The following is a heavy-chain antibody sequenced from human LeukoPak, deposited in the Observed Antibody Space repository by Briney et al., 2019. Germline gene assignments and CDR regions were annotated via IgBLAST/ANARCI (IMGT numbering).Heavy chain of an antibody. J-gene: IGHJ5*02. Sequence: SETLSLTCTVSGVSITSDYWSWIRQPPGKGLEWIGYIYTGGNAIYNPSLKSRVTISVGTSKNQFSLKLTPVTAADTAVYYCTRSSTYFGSFDPWGQGTLVTVSS. CDR2: IYTGGNA. D-gene: IGHD3-10*01. CDR1: GVSITSDY. V-gene: IGHV4-4*09. CDR3: TRSSTYFGSFDP.